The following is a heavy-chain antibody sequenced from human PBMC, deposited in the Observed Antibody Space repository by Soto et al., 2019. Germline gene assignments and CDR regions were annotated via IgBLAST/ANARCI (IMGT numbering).Heavy chain of an antibody. CDR2: MHHSGAT. D-gene: IGHD3-10*01. J-gene: IGHJ4*02. V-gene: IGHV4-4*02. Sequence: QVRLQESGPGLVKPSGTLSLTCLVSGGSMSSPNWWSWVRQAPGKGLEWIAEMHHSGATNYNPSLMSRVTISIDKSKNQFSLNLPSVTAADTAVYYCATGSLYYYGSGGMWDSWGRGALVTDSS. CDR1: GGSMSSPNW. CDR3: ATGSLYYYGSGGMWDS.